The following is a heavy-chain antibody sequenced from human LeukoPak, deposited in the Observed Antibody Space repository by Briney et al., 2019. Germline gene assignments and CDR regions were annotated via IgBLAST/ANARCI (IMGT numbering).Heavy chain of an antibody. CDR3: ARSVWGYQFDY. D-gene: IGHD3-16*01. Sequence: PGGSLRLSCAASGFNVSSKYMNWVRQAPGKGLAWVPIIYDNGRTYYADSVKGRFTISRDNSKNTLYLQMNSLKAEDTAVYYCARSVWGYQFDYWGQGNLVTVSS. CDR1: GFNVSSKY. J-gene: IGHJ4*02. CDR2: IYDNGRT. V-gene: IGHV3-66*02.